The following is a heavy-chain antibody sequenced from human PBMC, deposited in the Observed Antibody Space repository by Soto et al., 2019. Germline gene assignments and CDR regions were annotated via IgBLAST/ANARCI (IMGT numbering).Heavy chain of an antibody. D-gene: IGHD3-3*01. Sequence: EVHLVETGGGLVQPGGSLRLSCAASGSSISSHWMSWVRQAPGKGLEWVANINQDGTKIHYVDSVKGRFTISRDNAKNSLHLQLSSLRADDTAVYFCARGEEWLLLSLQGVFDQWGHGTLVTVSS. V-gene: IGHV3-7*03. CDR2: INQDGTKI. J-gene: IGHJ4*01. CDR3: ARGEEWLLLSLQGVFDQ. CDR1: GSSISSHW.